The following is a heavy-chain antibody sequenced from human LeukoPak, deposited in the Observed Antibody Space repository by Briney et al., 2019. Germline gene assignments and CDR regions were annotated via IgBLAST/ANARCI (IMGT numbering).Heavy chain of an antibody. CDR1: GGSISSYY. CDR3: ARMPRWDGYDLDY. D-gene: IGHD5-12*01. CDR2: IYYCGST. V-gene: IGHV4-59*01. Sequence: PSETLSLTCTVSGGSISSYYWSWIRQPPGKGLEWIGYIYYCGSTNYNPSLKSRVTISVDTSKNQFSLKLSSVTAADTAVYYCARMPRWDGYDLDYWGQGTLVTVSS. J-gene: IGHJ4*02.